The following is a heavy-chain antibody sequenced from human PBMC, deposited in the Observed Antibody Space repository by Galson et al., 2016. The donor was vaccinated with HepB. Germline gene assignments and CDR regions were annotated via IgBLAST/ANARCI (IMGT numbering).Heavy chain of an antibody. J-gene: IGHJ3*02. CDR2: ITNSGDAA. D-gene: IGHD5-18*01. CDR3: AKSVGIQLWLDHAFDI. V-gene: IGHV3-23*01. CDR1: GFSFSNYA. Sequence: SLRLSCAASGFSFSNYAMTWVRQAPGKGLEWVSVITNSGDAAAYTDSVKGRFTISRDNSKNTLCVQMNSLRAEDTAVYYCAKSVGIQLWLDHAFDIWGQGTMVTVSS.